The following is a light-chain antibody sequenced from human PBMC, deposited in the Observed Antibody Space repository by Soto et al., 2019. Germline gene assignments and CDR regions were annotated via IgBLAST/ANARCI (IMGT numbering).Light chain of an antibody. Sequence: EIVLTQSPGTLSLSPGERATLSCRASKSVSSSYLAWYQQKPGQAPRLLIYGASSRATGIPDRFSGSGSGTDFTLTISRLDPEDFAVYYCQEYGSSGYTFGQGTKLEI. CDR1: KSVSSSY. CDR3: QEYGSSGYT. J-gene: IGKJ2*01. V-gene: IGKV3-20*01. CDR2: GAS.